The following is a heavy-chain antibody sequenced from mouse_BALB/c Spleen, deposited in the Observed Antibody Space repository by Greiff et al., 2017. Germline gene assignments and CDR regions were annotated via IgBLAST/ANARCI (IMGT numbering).Heavy chain of an antibody. J-gene: IGHJ1*01. CDR2: IDPSDSYT. CDR3: ARRGYYVKYFDV. V-gene: IGHV1S126*01. CDR1: GYTFTSYW. Sequence: QVQLQQPGAELVKPGASVKISCKASGYTFTSYWMNWVKQRPGQGLEWIGEIDPSDSYTNNNQKFKDKATLTVDKSSSTAYMQLSSLTSEDSAVYYCARRGYYVKYFDVWGAGTTGTVSS. D-gene: IGHD2-3*01.